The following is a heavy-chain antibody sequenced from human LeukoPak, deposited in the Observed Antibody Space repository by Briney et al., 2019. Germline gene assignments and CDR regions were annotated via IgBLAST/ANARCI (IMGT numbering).Heavy chain of an antibody. CDR3: ASRRSGWPNDAFDI. J-gene: IGHJ3*02. CDR1: GFIFGGYT. V-gene: IGHV3-48*04. D-gene: IGHD6-19*01. CDR2: ISPSGGNR. Sequence: GGSLRLSCVGSGFIFGGYTMNWVRQAPGEGLEWLSYISPSGGNRFYADSVKGRFTISRDNAKNSVFLQMNDLRAGDTALYYCASRRSGWPNDAFDIWGQGTMVIVTS.